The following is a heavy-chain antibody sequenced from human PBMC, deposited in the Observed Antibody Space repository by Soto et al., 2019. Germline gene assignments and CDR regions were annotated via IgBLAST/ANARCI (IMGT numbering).Heavy chain of an antibody. CDR1: GFTFSSYG. V-gene: IGHV3-23*04. J-gene: IGHJ4*02. D-gene: IGHD5-12*01. CDR2: ISGSGSTT. Sequence: VQLVESGGGVVQPGRSLRLSCAASGFTFSSYGMHWVRQAPGKGLEWVSAISGSGSTTYSADSVKGRFTISRDNSKSTLYLQMNTLRAEDTAVYYCAKDLLRFEYWGQGVLVTVSS. CDR3: AKDLLRFEY.